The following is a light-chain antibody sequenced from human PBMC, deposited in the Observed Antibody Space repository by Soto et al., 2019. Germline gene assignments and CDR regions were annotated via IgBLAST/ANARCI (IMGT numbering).Light chain of an antibody. J-gene: IGLJ1*01. CDR2: GNN. Sequence: QSALPQPPPVSGAPGQRVTISCTGSSSNIGADYDVHWYQQLPGTAPKLLIYGNNNRPSGVPDRFSGSKSGTSASLAITWLQAEDEADYYCQSYDSSLSGYVFGTGTRSPS. CDR1: SSNIGADYD. V-gene: IGLV1-40*01. CDR3: QSYDSSLSGYV.